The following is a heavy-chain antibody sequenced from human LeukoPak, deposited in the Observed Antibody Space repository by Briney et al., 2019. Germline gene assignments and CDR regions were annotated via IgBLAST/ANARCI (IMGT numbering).Heavy chain of an antibody. V-gene: IGHV3-30*18. CDR1: GFTFSSYA. CDR2: ISFDGSNK. Sequence: GRSLRLSCAASGFTFSSYAMHWVRQSPGKGLEWVAVISFDGSNKNYADSVEGRFTISRDNSKNTLYLQMNSLRAEDTAEYHCAKDLWAAATGAYYSNGMDVWGQGTTVTVSS. CDR3: AKDLWAAATGAYYSNGMDV. J-gene: IGHJ6*02. D-gene: IGHD6-13*01.